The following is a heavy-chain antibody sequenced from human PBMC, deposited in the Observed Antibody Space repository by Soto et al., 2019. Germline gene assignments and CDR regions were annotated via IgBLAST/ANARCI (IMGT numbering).Heavy chain of an antibody. J-gene: IGHJ4*02. CDR1: GYTFTGYY. V-gene: IGHV1-2*02. Sequence: ASVKVSCKASGYTFTGYYMHWVRQAPGQGLEWMGWINPNSGGTNYAQKFQGRVTMTRDTSISTAFMELSRLRSDDTAVYYCARDPLGVYYFDYWGQGTLVTVSS. D-gene: IGHD3-10*01. CDR2: INPNSGGT. CDR3: ARDPLGVYYFDY.